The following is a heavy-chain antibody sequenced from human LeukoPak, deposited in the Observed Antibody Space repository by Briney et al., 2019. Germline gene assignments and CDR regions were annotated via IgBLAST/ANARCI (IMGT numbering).Heavy chain of an antibody. V-gene: IGHV3-33*01. CDR2: IWYDGSKK. CDR1: GFSFSSYG. CDR3: ARNQYYDFWSGYHRY. Sequence: GGSLRLSCAASGFSFSSYGMHWVRQAPGKGLEWVAVIWYDGSKKYYADSVKGRFTISRDNSKNTLYLQMNSLRAEDTAVYYCARNQYYDFWSGYHRYWGQGTLVTASS. D-gene: IGHD3-3*01. J-gene: IGHJ4*02.